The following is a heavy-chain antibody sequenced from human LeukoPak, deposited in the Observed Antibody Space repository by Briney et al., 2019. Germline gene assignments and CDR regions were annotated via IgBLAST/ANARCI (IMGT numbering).Heavy chain of an antibody. D-gene: IGHD3-10*01. CDR1: GGSINTYY. CDR3: ARGQYYYGSGSQRFDY. J-gene: IGHJ4*02. CDR2: IYSSGST. V-gene: IGHV4-4*07. Sequence: SETLSLTCAVSGGSINTYYWSWIRPPAGKGLEWIGRIYSSGSTNYNPSLKSRVTMSVDTSKNQFSLKLSSVTAADTAVYYCARGQYYYGSGSQRFDYWGQGTLVTVSS.